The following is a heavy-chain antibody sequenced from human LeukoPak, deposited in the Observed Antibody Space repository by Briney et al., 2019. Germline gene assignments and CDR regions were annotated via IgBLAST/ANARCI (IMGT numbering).Heavy chain of an antibody. Sequence: ASVKVSCKASGGTFSSYAIGWVRQAPGQGLEWMGRIIPIFGTANYAQKFQGRVTITTDESTSTAYIELNSLRSEDTAVYYCARDSSSSGYSYWGQGTLVTVSS. J-gene: IGHJ4*02. CDR3: ARDSSSSGYSY. CDR2: IIPIFGTA. V-gene: IGHV1-69*05. D-gene: IGHD3-22*01. CDR1: GGTFSSYA.